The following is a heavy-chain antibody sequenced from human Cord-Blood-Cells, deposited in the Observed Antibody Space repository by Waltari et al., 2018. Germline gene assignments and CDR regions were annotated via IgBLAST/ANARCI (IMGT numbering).Heavy chain of an antibody. D-gene: IGHD1-7*01. V-gene: IGHV4-39*01. J-gene: IGHJ4*02. Sequence: QLQLQESGPGLVKPSETLSLTCTVSGGSISSSSYYWGWIRQPPGKGLEWIGSIYYSVSTYSNPSPMSRVTISVETSKNQFSLKLGSVTAADTAVYYCARLGELELPFDYWGQGTLGTVAS. CDR2: IYYSVST. CDR3: ARLGELELPFDY. CDR1: GGSISSSSYY.